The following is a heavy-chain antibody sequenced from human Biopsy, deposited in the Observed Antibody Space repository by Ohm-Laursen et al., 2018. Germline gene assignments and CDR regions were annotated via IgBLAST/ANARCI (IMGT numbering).Heavy chain of an antibody. CDR3: ARFPLGAYDDSGSYRAVEHWYFDL. CDR1: GGTFTNHA. Sequence: GASVKVSCKASGGTFTNHAVGWVRQAPGQGLEWVGSSIPLFNTANYADKFQGRVTLTADKSTTTAYMELSSLRSEETAIYHCARFPLGAYDDSGSYRAVEHWYFDLWGRGTLVTVSS. CDR2: SIPLFNTA. V-gene: IGHV1-69*06. J-gene: IGHJ2*01. D-gene: IGHD3-22*01.